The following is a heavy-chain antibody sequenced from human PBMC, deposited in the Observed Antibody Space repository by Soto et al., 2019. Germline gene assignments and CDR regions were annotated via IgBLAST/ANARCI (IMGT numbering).Heavy chain of an antibody. CDR3: ARGAGIVLVPDAIFDS. V-gene: IGHV6-1*01. J-gene: IGHJ4*02. Sequence: HSQTLSLTCAISGDSVSSNSAAWNWIRQSPSRGLEWLGRTYYRSKWYNDYAVSVKSRITINPDTSKNQFSLQLTSVTSADTAIYYCARGAGIVLVPDAIFDSWGQGTLVTVSS. D-gene: IGHD2-2*01. CDR2: TYYRSKWYN. CDR1: GDSVSSNSAA.